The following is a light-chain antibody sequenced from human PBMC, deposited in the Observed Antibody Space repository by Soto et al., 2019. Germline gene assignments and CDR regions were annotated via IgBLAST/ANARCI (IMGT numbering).Light chain of an antibody. CDR2: AAS. J-gene: IGKJ4*01. CDR1: HTITRY. Sequence: DIQMTQSPSSLSASVGDRVTITCRASHTITRYLNWYQQKSGQAPKLLINAASTLRSGVPSRFRGSGSGTDFTLTISRLEPEDFAVYYCQQYNYSPLTFGGGTKVDIK. CDR3: QQYNYSPLT. V-gene: IGKV1-39*01.